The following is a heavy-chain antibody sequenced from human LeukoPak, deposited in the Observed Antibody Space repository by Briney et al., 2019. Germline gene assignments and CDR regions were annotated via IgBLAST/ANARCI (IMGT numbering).Heavy chain of an antibody. CDR2: ISSNGGGT. CDR3: VKEGSVLRYLDWLPVLDY. CDR1: GFTFSSYA. J-gene: IGHJ4*02. D-gene: IGHD3-9*01. V-gene: IGHV3-64D*06. Sequence: GGSLRLSCSASGFTFSSYAMHWVRQAPGKGLEYVSAISSNGGGTYYADSVKGRFTISRDNSKNTLYLQMSSLRAEDTAVYYCVKEGSVLRYLDWLPVLDYWGQGTLVTVSS.